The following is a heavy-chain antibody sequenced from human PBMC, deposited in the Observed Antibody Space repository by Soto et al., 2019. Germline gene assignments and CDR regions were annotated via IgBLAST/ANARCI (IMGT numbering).Heavy chain of an antibody. J-gene: IGHJ4*02. CDR1: GFMFSNYA. CDR2: IGGSGGGT. V-gene: IGHV3-23*01. D-gene: IGHD3-10*01. Sequence: EVQLLESGGGLVQPGGSLRLSCAASGFMFSNYAMTWVRQAPGKGLEWVSAIGGSGGGTYYAESVKGRFTISRDNSKNTLYLQMNRLRAEDTAVYYCAKTGGSGSLVECDYWGQGTLVAVSS. CDR3: AKTGGSGSLVECDY.